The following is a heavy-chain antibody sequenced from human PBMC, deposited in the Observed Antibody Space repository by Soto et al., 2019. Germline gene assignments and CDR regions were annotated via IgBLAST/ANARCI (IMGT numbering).Heavy chain of an antibody. V-gene: IGHV4-4*02. CDR1: GDSISSSHW. D-gene: IGHD3-16*01. CDR2: IYQSETT. Sequence: QVQLQESGPGLVKPSGTLSLTCAVSGDSISSSHWWTWVRQPPGKGLEWIGEIYQSETTNYNPSRKRRVTISGDKSKNQFSLKLSSVTAADTAVYFCARGRGNTGYYGMDVWGQGTTVTVSS. J-gene: IGHJ6*02. CDR3: ARGRGNTGYYGMDV.